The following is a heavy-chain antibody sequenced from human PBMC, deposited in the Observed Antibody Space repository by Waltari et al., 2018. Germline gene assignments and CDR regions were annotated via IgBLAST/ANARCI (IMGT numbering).Heavy chain of an antibody. CDR1: GFTFCSYA. CDR3: ASSRKDFWRLNWFDP. Sequence: QVQLVESGGGVVQPGRSLRLSCAASGFTFCSYAMHWVRKAPGKGLEWVAVISDDGSNKYYADSVKGRFTISRDNSKNTLYLQMNSLRAEDTAVYYCASSRKDFWRLNWFDPWGQGTLVTVSS. V-gene: IGHV3-30-3*01. CDR2: ISDDGSNK. J-gene: IGHJ5*02. D-gene: IGHD3-3*01.